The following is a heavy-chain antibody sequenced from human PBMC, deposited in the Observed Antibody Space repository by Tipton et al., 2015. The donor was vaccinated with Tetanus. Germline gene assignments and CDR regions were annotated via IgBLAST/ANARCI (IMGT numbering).Heavy chain of an antibody. CDR1: TDSISSTSYY. Sequence: TLSLTCTVFTDSISSTSYYWVWLRQPPGKGLEWIGNVYSSGSTYYNPSLRSRVTISVDTSNNRFSLKLTSVTAADTATYYCARHGSSYWYFALWGRGTLVTVSS. J-gene: IGHJ2*01. CDR3: ARHGSSYWYFAL. CDR2: VYSSGST. D-gene: IGHD2-2*01. V-gene: IGHV4-39*01.